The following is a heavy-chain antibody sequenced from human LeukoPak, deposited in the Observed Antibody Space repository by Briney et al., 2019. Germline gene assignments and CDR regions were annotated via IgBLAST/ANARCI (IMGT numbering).Heavy chain of an antibody. Sequence: SETLSLTCTVSGGSISSSSYYWGWIRQPPGKGLEWIGSIYYSGSTYYNPSLKSRVTISVDTSKNQFSLKLSSVTAADTAVYYCAGSIAVASTAEYFQHWGQGTLVTVSS. J-gene: IGHJ1*01. V-gene: IGHV4-39*01. CDR1: GGSISSSSYY. CDR2: IYYSGST. D-gene: IGHD6-19*01. CDR3: AGSIAVASTAEYFQH.